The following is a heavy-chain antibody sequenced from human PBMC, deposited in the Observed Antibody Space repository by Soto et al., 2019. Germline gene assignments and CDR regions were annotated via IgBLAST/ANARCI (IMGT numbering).Heavy chain of an antibody. Sequence: QVQLVQSGAEVKKPGSSVKVSCKASGGTLSSYTISWVRQAPGQGLEWMGRIIPILGIANYAQKFQGRVTITADKSTSTAYMELSSLRSEDTAVYYCARVPSTSFYYDSSGYDYWGQGTLVTVSS. D-gene: IGHD3-22*01. CDR1: GGTLSSYT. CDR3: ARVPSTSFYYDSSGYDY. J-gene: IGHJ4*02. V-gene: IGHV1-69*02. CDR2: IIPILGIA.